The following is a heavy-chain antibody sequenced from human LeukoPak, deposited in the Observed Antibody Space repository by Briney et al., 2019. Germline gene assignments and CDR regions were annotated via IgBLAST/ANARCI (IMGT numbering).Heavy chain of an antibody. D-gene: IGHD1-1*01. J-gene: IGHJ4*02. V-gene: IGHV1-8*03. CDR3: AREVSRNDGTFDF. CDR2: VNPRGNT. Sequence: ASVNVSCKASGYTFSRNDINWVRQTAGQGLEWMGWVNPRGNTAYAQKFQGRVTFTRTASISTAYMELNSLTSEDTGVYYCAREVSRNDGTFDFWGQGTLVTVSS. CDR1: GYTFSRND.